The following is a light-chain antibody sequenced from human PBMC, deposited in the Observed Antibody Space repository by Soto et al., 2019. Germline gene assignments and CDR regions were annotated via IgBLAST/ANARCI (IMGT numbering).Light chain of an antibody. CDR3: QQCNNWPPIT. Sequence: IVLTQSPGTLSLSPGESATLSCRASQTVSSNYLAWCQQRPGQAPRLLIYGASTRAAGIPDRFSGSGSGTEFTLTLSSLQSEDFAVYYCQQCNNWPPITFGQGTRLEIK. J-gene: IGKJ5*01. CDR2: GAS. V-gene: IGKV3D-15*01. CDR1: QTVSSN.